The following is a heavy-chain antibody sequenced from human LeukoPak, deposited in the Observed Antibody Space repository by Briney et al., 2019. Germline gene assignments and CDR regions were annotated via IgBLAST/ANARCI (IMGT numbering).Heavy chain of an antibody. CDR3: ARGRIGGSGHSYYFDY. Sequence: SETLPLTCAVYGGSFSGYYWSWIRQPPAKGLEWIGEINHSGSTNYNPSLKSRVTISVDTSKNQFSLKLSSVTAADTAVYYCARGRIGGSGHSYYFDYWGQGTLVTVSS. J-gene: IGHJ4*02. CDR2: INHSGST. D-gene: IGHD3-16*01. V-gene: IGHV4-34*01. CDR1: GGSFSGYY.